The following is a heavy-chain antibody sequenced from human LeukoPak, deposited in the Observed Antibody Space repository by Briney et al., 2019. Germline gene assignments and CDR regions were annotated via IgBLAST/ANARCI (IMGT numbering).Heavy chain of an antibody. J-gene: IGHJ5*02. CDR1: GGSFSGYY. D-gene: IGHD3-3*01. CDR2: INHSGST. Sequence: KPSETLSLTCAVYGGSFSGYYWTWIRQPPGKGQEWIGEINHSGSTNYNPSLKSRVTISVDTSKSQFSLKLSSVTAADTAIYFCARRGLRFLESVKYSWFDPWGQGTLVTVSS. V-gene: IGHV4-34*01. CDR3: ARRGLRFLESVKYSWFDP.